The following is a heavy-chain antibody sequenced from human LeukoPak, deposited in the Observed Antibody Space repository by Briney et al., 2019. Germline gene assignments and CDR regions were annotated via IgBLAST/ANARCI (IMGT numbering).Heavy chain of an antibody. D-gene: IGHD6-19*01. V-gene: IGHV1-46*01. CDR1: GYSFTSYY. CDR2: INPSGGST. CDR3: ARDEMGVAVSGMRPLC. Sequence: ASEKVSCKAFGYSFTSYYIHWVRQAPGQPLEWMGIINPSGGSTSYAQKFEARVTMTRDTSTRTVYMELSSLRSQDTAVYYCARDEMGVAVSGMRPLCWGQGTLVTVSS. J-gene: IGHJ4*02.